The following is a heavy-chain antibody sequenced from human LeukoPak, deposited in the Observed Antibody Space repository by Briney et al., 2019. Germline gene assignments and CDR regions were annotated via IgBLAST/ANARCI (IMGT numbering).Heavy chain of an antibody. Sequence: GASVKVSCKASGGTFSSYAISWVRQAPGQGLEWMGRIIPILGIANYAQKFQGRVTITADKSTSTAYMELSSLRSEDTAVYYCARNYGGNPGSNYWGQGTLVTVSS. D-gene: IGHD4-17*01. CDR2: IIPILGIA. CDR3: ARNYGGNPGSNY. V-gene: IGHV1-69*04. CDR1: GGTFSSYA. J-gene: IGHJ4*02.